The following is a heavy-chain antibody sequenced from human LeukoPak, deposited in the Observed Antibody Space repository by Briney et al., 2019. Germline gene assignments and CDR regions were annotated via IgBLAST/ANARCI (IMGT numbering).Heavy chain of an antibody. J-gene: IGHJ4*02. V-gene: IGHV4-39*01. Sequence: SETLSLTCTVSGGSISSSSYYWGWIRQPPGKGLEWIGSVYYNGNTHYNPSLKSRVTIPVDTSKNQFSLKLSSVTAADTAVYYCARFDRGDFYLDYWGQGTLVTVSS. CDR2: VYYNGNT. CDR3: ARFDRGDFYLDY. CDR1: GGSISSSSYY. D-gene: IGHD2-21*01.